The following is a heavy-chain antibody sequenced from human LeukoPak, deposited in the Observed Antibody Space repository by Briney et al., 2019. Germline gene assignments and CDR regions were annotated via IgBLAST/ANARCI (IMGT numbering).Heavy chain of an antibody. J-gene: IGHJ4*02. CDR3: AREGGNFRY. CDR1: GYTFTGYH. CDR2: INPNSGGT. V-gene: IGHV1-2*02. D-gene: IGHD3-16*01. Sequence: GASVKVSCKASGYTFTGYHIHWVRQAPGQGLEWMGWINPNSGGTKYAQNFQGRVTMTRDTSISTAYMELSRLRSVDTAVYYCAREGGNFRYWGQGTLVSVSS.